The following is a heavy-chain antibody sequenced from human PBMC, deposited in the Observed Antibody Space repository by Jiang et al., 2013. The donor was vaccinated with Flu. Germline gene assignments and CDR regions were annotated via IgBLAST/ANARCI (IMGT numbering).Heavy chain of an antibody. CDR2: FDPEDGET. D-gene: IGHD3-10*01. CDR1: TELS. Sequence: TELSMHWVRQAPGKGLEWMGGFDPEDGETIYAQKFQGRVTMTEDTSTDTAYMELSSLRSEDTAVYYCATGTRGFGDQSDYWGQGTLVTVSS. V-gene: IGHV1-24*01. CDR3: ATGTRGFGDQSDY. J-gene: IGHJ4*02.